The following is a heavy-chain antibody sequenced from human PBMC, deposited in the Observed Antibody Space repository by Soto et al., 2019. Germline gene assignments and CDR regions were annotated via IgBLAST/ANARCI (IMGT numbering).Heavy chain of an antibody. V-gene: IGHV3-11*01. J-gene: IGHJ4*02. CDR3: ARFTCELLEGAEYFAY. CDR2: ISSSGSTI. Sequence: QVQLVESGGGLVKPGGSLRLSCAASGFTFSDYYMSCIRQAPGKGLEWVSYISSSGSTIYYADSVKGRFTISRDNAKNSLYLQMNRLRAEDTAVYYCARFTCELLEGAEYFAYWCQGTLVTVSS. CDR1: GFTFSDYY. D-gene: IGHD1-26*01.